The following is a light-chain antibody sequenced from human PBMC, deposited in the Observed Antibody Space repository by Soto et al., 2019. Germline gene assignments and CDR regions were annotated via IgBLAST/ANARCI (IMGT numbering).Light chain of an antibody. CDR1: NPNIGRNT. CDR2: SIN. Sequence: QSVLTQPPSASGTPGQRVTIPGSGSNPNIGRNTVNWYQQLPGAAPNLLIYSINQRPSGVPDRFSGSKSGTSASLAISGLQSEDEADYYCAAWDESPNVPVFGGGTKLTVL. CDR3: AAWDESPNVPV. V-gene: IGLV1-44*01. J-gene: IGLJ3*02.